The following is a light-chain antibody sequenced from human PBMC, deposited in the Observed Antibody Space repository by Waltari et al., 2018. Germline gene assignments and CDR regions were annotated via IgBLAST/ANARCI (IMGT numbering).Light chain of an antibody. V-gene: IGLV2-14*03. J-gene: IGLJ1*01. CDR1: SSDVGNYKY. Sequence: QSALTQPASVSGSPGQSITIPCTGTSSDVGNYKYVSWYQQKPGKAPKLMIYDVSNRPSGVSYRFSGSKSGNTASLTISGLQAEDEADYYCSSYTSSSSFVFGSGTTVTVL. CDR3: SSYTSSSSFV. CDR2: DVS.